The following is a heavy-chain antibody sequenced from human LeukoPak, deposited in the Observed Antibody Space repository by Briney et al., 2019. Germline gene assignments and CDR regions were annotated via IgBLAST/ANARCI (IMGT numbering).Heavy chain of an antibody. D-gene: IGHD3-10*01. J-gene: IGHJ2*01. Sequence: GESLKISCKGSDYSFANYWIGWVRQMPGKGLEWMGIIYPGDSNIRYGPSFQGQVTISADRSISTAYLQWSSLKASDTAMYHCARRVEYNYGSGSYWYFDIWGRGTLVTVSS. CDR1: DYSFANYW. V-gene: IGHV5-51*01. CDR2: IYPGDSNI. CDR3: ARRVEYNYGSGSYWYFDI.